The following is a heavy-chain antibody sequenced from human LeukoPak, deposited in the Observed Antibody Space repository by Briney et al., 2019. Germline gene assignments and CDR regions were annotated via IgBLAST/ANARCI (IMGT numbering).Heavy chain of an antibody. CDR3: ARDVPPGIAAAGTYFDY. CDR1: GYTFTSYD. V-gene: IGHV1-8*01. CDR2: MNPNSGNT. Sequence: ASVKVSCKASGYTFTSYDINWVRQAAGQGPEWMGWMNPNSGNTGYAQKFQGRVTMTRGTSTSTAYMELSSLRSEDTAVYYCARDVPPGIAAAGTYFDYWGQGTLVTVSS. J-gene: IGHJ4*02. D-gene: IGHD6-13*01.